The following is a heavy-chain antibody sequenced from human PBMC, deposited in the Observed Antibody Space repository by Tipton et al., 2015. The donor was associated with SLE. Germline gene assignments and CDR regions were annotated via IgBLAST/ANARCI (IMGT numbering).Heavy chain of an antibody. J-gene: IGHJ4*02. Sequence: SLRLSCAASGFTFSDYYMSWIRQAPGKGLEWVSYISSSGSTIYYADSVKGRFTISRDNAKNSLYLQMNSLRAEDSALYYCARGRLTGGIRDYLDSWGQGTQVTVSS. D-gene: IGHD6-13*01. CDR3: ARGRLTGGIRDYLDS. V-gene: IGHV3-11*04. CDR1: GFTFSDYY. CDR2: ISSSGSTI.